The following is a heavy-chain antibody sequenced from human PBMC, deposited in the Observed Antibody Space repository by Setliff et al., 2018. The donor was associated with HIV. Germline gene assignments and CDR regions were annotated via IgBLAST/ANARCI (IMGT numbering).Heavy chain of an antibody. CDR3: ARRRGYGLD. J-gene: IGHJ4*02. V-gene: IGHV2-5*02. Sequence: SGPTLVNPPQTLTLTCTFSGFSLSTRGVGVGWIRQPPGKALDWLALIYWDDDKRYSPSLKSRLTITKDTSKNQVVLTMTNMDPVDTATYYCARRRGYGLDWGQGTLVTVSS. CDR1: GFSLSTRGVG. D-gene: IGHD2-15*01. CDR2: IYWDDDK.